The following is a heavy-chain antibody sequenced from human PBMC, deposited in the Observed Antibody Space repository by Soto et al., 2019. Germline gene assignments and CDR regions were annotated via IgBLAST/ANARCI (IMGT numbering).Heavy chain of an antibody. V-gene: IGHV3-30*18. D-gene: IGHD5-18*01. CDR1: GFTFSSYG. J-gene: IGHJ6*02. CDR2: ILYDGSNK. Sequence: PGGSLRLSCAASGFTFSSYGMHWVRQAPGKGLEWVAVILYDGSNKYYADSVKGRFTISRDNSKNTLYLQMNSLRAEDTAVYYCAKDLGKSMTDTAMVTGLYYSYYGMDVWGQGTTVTVSS. CDR3: AKDLGKSMTDTAMVTGLYYSYYGMDV.